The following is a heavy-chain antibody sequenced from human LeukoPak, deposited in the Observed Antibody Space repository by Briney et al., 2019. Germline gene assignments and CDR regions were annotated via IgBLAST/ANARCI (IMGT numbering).Heavy chain of an antibody. J-gene: IGHJ6*02. CDR3: AATLTVTTGSTYYGMDV. Sequence: ASVKVSCKASGFTFATSAVQWVRQSRGQRLEWIGWIVVGSGHTNYAQKFQGRVTITRDMSTSTSYMDLSSLRSEDTAVYYCAATLTVTTGSTYYGMDVWGRGTTVTVSS. CDR1: GFTFATSA. D-gene: IGHD4-17*01. V-gene: IGHV1-58*01. CDR2: IVVGSGHT.